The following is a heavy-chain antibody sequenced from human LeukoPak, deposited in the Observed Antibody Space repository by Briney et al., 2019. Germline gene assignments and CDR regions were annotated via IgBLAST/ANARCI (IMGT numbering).Heavy chain of an antibody. CDR1: GGSFSGYY. V-gene: IGHV4-34*01. D-gene: IGHD2-21*02. Sequence: PSETLSLTCAVYGGSFSGYYRSWIRQPPGKGLEWIGEINHSGSTNYNPSLKSRVTISVDTSKNQFSLKLSSVTAADTAVYYCARVPAAVVTARGAFDIWGQGTMVTVSS. J-gene: IGHJ3*02. CDR3: ARVPAAVVTARGAFDI. CDR2: INHSGST.